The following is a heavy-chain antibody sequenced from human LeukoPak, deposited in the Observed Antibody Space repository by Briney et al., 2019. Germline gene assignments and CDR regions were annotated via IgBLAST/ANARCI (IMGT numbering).Heavy chain of an antibody. CDR3: AKDWSVVGATGAFDY. J-gene: IGHJ4*02. Sequence: PGGSLRLSCAASGFTFSSYWMSWVRQAPGKGLEWVANIKQDGSEKYYVDSVKGRFTISRDNAKNSLYLQMNSLRAEDTAVYYCAKDWSVVGATGAFDYWGQGTLVTVSS. CDR1: GFTFSSYW. D-gene: IGHD1-26*01. CDR2: IKQDGSEK. V-gene: IGHV3-7*01.